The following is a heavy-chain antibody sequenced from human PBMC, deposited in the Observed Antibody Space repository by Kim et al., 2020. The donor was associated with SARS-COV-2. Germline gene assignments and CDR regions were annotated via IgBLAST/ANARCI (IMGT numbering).Heavy chain of an antibody. V-gene: IGHV3-30*18. Sequence: GGSLRLSCAAAGFTFSSFGMDWVRQAPGKGLEWVAVISYDGSRKYYADSVKGRFTISRDNSKNALYLQMDSLTAEDTALYYCAKAGITTTHYFDYWGQGTLVPVPS. CDR1: GFTFSSFG. J-gene: IGHJ4*02. D-gene: IGHD1-20*01. CDR3: AKAGITTTHYFDY. CDR2: ISYDGSRK.